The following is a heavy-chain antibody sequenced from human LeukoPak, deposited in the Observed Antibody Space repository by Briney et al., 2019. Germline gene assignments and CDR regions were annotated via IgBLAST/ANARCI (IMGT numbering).Heavy chain of an antibody. CDR3: ARTKRDPNPFDY. Sequence: NPGGSLRRSCVASGSRFGTYGRNWVRQPPGKGLKWASSISSSSSHIYYADSVKGRFTISRDNAKNSLYLRMNSLRAEDTAVYYCARTKRDPNPFDYWGQGTLVPVSS. D-gene: IGHD2-8*01. CDR2: ISSSSSHI. V-gene: IGHV3-21*06. J-gene: IGHJ4*02. CDR1: GSRFGTYG.